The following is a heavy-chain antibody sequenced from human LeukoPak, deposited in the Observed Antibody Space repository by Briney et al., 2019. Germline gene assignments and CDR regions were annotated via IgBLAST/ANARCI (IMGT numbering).Heavy chain of an antibody. CDR3: ARGLDAFDI. J-gene: IGHJ3*02. CDR1: GGSFSGYY. CDR2: INHSGST. Sequence: PSETLSLTCAVYGGSFSGYYWSWIRQPPGRGLEWIGEINHSGSTNYNPSLKSRVTISVDTSKNQFCLKLSSVTGADSDVYYCARGLDAFDIWGRGTMVTVSS. V-gene: IGHV4-34*01.